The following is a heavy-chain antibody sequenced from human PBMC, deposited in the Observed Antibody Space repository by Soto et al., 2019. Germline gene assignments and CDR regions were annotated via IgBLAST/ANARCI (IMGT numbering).Heavy chain of an antibody. D-gene: IGHD5-18*01. CDR3: ARERGESIPLWSSYYFDY. CDR1: GFTFSSYA. CDR2: ISYDGSNK. J-gene: IGHJ4*02. V-gene: IGHV3-30-3*01. Sequence: QVQLVESGGGVVQPGRSLRLSCAASGFTFSSYAMHWVRQAPGKGLEWVAVISYDGSNKYYADSVKGRFTISRDNSKNTLYLQMNSLRAEDTAVYYCARERGESIPLWSSYYFDYWGQGTLLTVAS.